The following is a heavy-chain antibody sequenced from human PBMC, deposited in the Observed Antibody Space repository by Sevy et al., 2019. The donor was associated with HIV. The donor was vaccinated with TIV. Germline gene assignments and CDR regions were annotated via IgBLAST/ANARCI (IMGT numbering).Heavy chain of an antibody. CDR2: TYYRSKWYN. J-gene: IGHJ5*02. D-gene: IGHD1-26*01. Sequence: SQTLSLTCAISGDSVSSNSAAWNWVRQFPSRGLEWLGRTYYRSKWYNDYAVSVKSRISINPDTSKNQFSLQLNSVTPEDTAVYFCATGIPEWELGGHWFDPWGQGTLVTVSS. CDR1: GDSVSSNSAA. V-gene: IGHV6-1*01. CDR3: ATGIPEWELGGHWFDP.